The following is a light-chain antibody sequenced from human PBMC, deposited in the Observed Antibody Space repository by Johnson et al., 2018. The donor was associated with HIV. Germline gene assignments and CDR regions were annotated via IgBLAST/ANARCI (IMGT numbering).Light chain of an antibody. CDR2: EDY. Sequence: QSALTQPPSVSAAPGQRVNISCSGHSSNIENYFVSWYQQLPGAAPRLLIYEDYKRPSGIPDRFSGSKSVASATLRITGLHTGDEADYYCGVWDASLSHHYVFGTGTTITVL. CDR3: GVWDASLSHHYV. CDR1: SSNIENYF. J-gene: IGLJ1*01. V-gene: IGLV1-51*02.